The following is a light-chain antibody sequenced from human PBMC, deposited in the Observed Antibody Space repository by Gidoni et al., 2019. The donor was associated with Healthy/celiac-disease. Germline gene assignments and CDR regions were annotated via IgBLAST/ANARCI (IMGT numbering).Light chain of an antibody. CDR3: NSRDSSGHPYVV. CDR1: SLRSYY. V-gene: IGLV3-19*01. CDR2: GKN. Sequence: SSELTQDPAVSVALGQTVRITCQGDSLRSYYASWYQQKPGQAPVLVIYGKNNRPSGIPDRFSGSSSGNTASLTITGAQAEDEADYYCNSRDSSGHPYVVFGGGTKLTVL. J-gene: IGLJ2*01.